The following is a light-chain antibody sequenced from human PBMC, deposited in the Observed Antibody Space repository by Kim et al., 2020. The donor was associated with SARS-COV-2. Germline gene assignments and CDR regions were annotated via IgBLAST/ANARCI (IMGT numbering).Light chain of an antibody. V-gene: IGKV1-5*03. J-gene: IGKJ4*01. CDR2: MAS. CDR1: ENINKW. CDR3: QQDNAFPLT. Sequence: VSVGDRVTITCRASENINKWLVWYQQKPGKAPKLLIYMASSLETGVPSRFSGSGSGTEFSLTISSLQPDDFATYYCQQDNAFPLTFGGGTKVDIK.